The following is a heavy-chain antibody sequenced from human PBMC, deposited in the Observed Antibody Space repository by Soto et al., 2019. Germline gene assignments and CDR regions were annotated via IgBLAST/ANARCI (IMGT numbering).Heavy chain of an antibody. CDR3: ARDRDGDRFDY. D-gene: IGHD4-17*01. CDR1: GGSVSSGSYY. Sequence: QVQLQESGPGLVKPSETLSLTCTVSGGSVSSGSYYWSWIRQPPGKGLEWIGYIYYSGSTNYNPSLKSRVTISVDTSKNPCSLKLSSVTAADTAVYYCARDRDGDRFDYWGQGTLVTVSS. CDR2: IYYSGST. J-gene: IGHJ4*02. V-gene: IGHV4-61*01.